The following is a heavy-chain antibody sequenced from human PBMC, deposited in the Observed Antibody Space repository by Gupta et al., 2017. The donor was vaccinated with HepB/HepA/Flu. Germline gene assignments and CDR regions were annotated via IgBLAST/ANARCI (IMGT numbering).Heavy chain of an antibody. CDR3: AIPYTASSMYLYYILDV. J-gene: IGHJ6*04. CDR2: INPNTGGT. V-gene: IGHV1-2*02. D-gene: IGHD2-2*02. CDR1: ESSLSTNY. Sequence: QVQLVQSGTEVKESGPQLRFPFRPFESSLSTNYYTGFDRPPGQGLEWMGWINPNTGGTHFADDFQGRVTLTTDTSINTAYMELDSLRSDDTALYYCAIPYTASSMYLYYILDVWGEGTAVTVSA.